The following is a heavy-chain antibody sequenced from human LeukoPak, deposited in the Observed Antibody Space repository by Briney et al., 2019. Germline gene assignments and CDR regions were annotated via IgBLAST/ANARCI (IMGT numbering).Heavy chain of an antibody. Sequence: GGSLRLSCAASGFTFRNSAMHWVRQAPGKGLEYVSGISSNGGSTYYANAVKGRFTISGDNSKNTVYLQMGSLRAEDMAVYYCARWYNSLDVWGQGTTVTVSS. CDR2: ISSNGGST. V-gene: IGHV3-64*01. D-gene: IGHD1-1*01. CDR1: GFTFRNSA. J-gene: IGHJ6*02. CDR3: ARWYNSLDV.